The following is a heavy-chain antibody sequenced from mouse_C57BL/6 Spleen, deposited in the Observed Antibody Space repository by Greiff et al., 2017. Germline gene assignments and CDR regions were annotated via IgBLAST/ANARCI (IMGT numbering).Heavy chain of an antibody. V-gene: IGHV5-16*01. CDR2: INYDGSST. CDR1: GFTFSDYY. Sequence: EVKVEESEGGLVQPGSSMKLSCTASGFTFSDYYMAWVRQVPEKGLEWVANINYDGSSTYYLDSLKSRFIISRDNAKNILYLQMSSLKSEDTATYYCARVGYYGSSLWYFDVWGTGTTVTVSS. J-gene: IGHJ1*03. CDR3: ARVGYYGSSLWYFDV. D-gene: IGHD1-1*01.